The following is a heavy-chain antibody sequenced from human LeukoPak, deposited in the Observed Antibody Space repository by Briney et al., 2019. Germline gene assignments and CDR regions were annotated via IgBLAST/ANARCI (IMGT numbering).Heavy chain of an antibody. CDR1: GGTFSSYA. CDR3: ASSSMATIVYYYYYYMDV. V-gene: IGHV1-69*05. D-gene: IGHD5-24*01. Sequence: GASVKVSCKASGGTFSSYAISWVRQAPGQGLEWMGGIIPIFGTANYAQKFQGRVTITTDESTSTAYMELSSLRSEDTAVYYCASSSMATIVYYYYYYMDVWGKGTTVTVSS. J-gene: IGHJ6*03. CDR2: IIPIFGTA.